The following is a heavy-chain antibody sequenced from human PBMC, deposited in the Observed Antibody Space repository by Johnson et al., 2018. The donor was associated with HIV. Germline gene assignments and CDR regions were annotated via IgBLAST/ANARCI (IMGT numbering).Heavy chain of an antibody. D-gene: IGHD6-6*01. CDR1: GFTFSSYA. J-gene: IGHJ3*02. CDR3: AKDMALGVEQLVPDAFDI. V-gene: IGHV3-30-3*01. CDR2: ISYDGSNK. Sequence: QVQLVESGGGVVQPGRSLRLSCAASGFTFSSYAMHWVRQAPGKGLEWVAVISYDGSNKYYADSVKGRFTISRDNAKNSLYLQMNSLRAEDTALYYCAKDMALGVEQLVPDAFDIWGQGTMVTVSS.